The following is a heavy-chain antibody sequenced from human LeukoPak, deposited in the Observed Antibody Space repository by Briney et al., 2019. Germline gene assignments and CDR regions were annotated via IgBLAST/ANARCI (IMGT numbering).Heavy chain of an antibody. J-gene: IGHJ4*02. V-gene: IGHV4-59*08. CDR3: ATRMVRGVIAEDY. CDR2: IYYSGTT. D-gene: IGHD3-10*01. CDR1: GGSINDHY. Sequence: SETLSLTCTVSGGSINDHYWSWLRQPPGKGLEWIGYIYYSGTTNYNPPLRSRVTLSVDTSKNQFSLKLSSVTAADTAVYYCATRMVRGVIAEDYWGQGTLVTVSS.